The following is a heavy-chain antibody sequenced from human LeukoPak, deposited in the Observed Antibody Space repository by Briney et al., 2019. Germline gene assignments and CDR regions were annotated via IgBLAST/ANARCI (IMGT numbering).Heavy chain of an antibody. J-gene: IGHJ6*03. V-gene: IGHV1-2*02. CDR2: INPNSGGT. Sequence: ASVKVSCKASGYTFTGYYMHWVRQAPGQGLEWMGWINPNSGGTNYAQKFQGRVTMTRDTSISTAYMELSRLRSDDTAVYYCARDLTTSHYYYYMDVWGKGTTVTVSS. CDR3: ARDLTTSHYYYYMDV. CDR1: GYTFTGYY. D-gene: IGHD2-2*01.